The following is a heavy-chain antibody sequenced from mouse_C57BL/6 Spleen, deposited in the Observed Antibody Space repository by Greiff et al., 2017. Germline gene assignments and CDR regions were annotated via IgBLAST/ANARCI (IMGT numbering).Heavy chain of an antibody. D-gene: IGHD1-2*01. CDR3: ARGRHGSGSYYAMDY. J-gene: IGHJ4*01. CDR1: GYTFTSYW. CDR2: INPSNGGT. Sequence: QVQLQQPGTELVKPGASVKLSCKASGYTFTSYWMHWVKQRPGQGLEWIGNINPSNGGTNYNEKFKSKATLTVDKSSSTAYMQLNSLTSEDSAVYYYARGRHGSGSYYAMDYWGQGTSVTVSS. V-gene: IGHV1-53*01.